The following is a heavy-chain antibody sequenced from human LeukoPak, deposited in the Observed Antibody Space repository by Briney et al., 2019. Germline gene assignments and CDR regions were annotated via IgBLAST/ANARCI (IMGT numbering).Heavy chain of an antibody. CDR2: ISSDSGAR. V-gene: IGHV3-48*01. CDR3: ARATQPGFDP. Sequence: GGSLLLSCGASGLTSSTYSMNWVRQAPGKGLEWVSYISSDSGARYYADSVKGRFTISRDNAKNSLYLQMNSLRAEDTAVYYCARATQPGFDPWGQGALVTVSS. J-gene: IGHJ5*02. CDR1: GLTSSTYS. D-gene: IGHD2-15*01.